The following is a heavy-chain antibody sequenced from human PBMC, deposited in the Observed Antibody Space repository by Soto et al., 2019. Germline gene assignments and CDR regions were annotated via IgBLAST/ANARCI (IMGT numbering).Heavy chain of an antibody. CDR1: GGSFSGYY. V-gene: IGHV4-34*01. D-gene: IGHD5-12*01. J-gene: IGHJ4*02. CDR3: ARVSEVATIRRGAPFFDY. Sequence: PSETLSLTCAVYGGSFSGYYWSWIRQPPGKGLEWIGEINHSGSTNYNPSLKSRVTISVDTSKNQFSLKLSSVTAADTAVYYCARVSEVATIRRGAPFFDYWGQGTLVTVS. CDR2: INHSGST.